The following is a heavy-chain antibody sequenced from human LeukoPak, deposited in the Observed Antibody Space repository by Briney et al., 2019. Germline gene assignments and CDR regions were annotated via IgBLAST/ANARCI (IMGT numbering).Heavy chain of an antibody. D-gene: IGHD5-18*01. Sequence: ASVKVSCKASGYTFTSYGISWVRQAPGQGLEWMGWMNPNSGNTGYAQKFQGRVTMTRNTSISTAYMELSSLRSEDTAVYYCARGRGYSHPYQDWFDPWGQGTLVTVSS. CDR3: ARGRGYSHPYQDWFDP. CDR1: GYTFTSYG. CDR2: MNPNSGNT. V-gene: IGHV1-8*02. J-gene: IGHJ5*02.